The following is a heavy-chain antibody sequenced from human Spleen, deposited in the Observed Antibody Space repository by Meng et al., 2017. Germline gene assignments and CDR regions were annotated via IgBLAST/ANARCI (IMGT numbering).Heavy chain of an antibody. V-gene: IGHV3-23*01. Sequence: GESLKISCAASGFTFSSYAMSWVRQAPGKGLEWVSAISGSGGSTYYADSVKGRFTISRDTSKNTLYLQMNRLRAEDTAIYYSAKDDIAVAGHSGDYFDYWGQGTLVTVSS. D-gene: IGHD6-19*01. J-gene: IGHJ4*02. CDR1: GFTFSSYA. CDR2: ISGSGGST. CDR3: AKDDIAVAGHSGDYFDY.